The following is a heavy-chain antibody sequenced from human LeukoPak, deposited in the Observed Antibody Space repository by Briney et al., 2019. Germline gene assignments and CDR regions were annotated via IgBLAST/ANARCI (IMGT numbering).Heavy chain of an antibody. D-gene: IGHD3-10*01. Sequence: RSETLSLTCTVSGGSISTYYWSWIRQPPGKGLEWIGYIDYSGATNYNPSLKSRVTMSVDTSKHQFSLKLSSVTAADTAVYYCARVGSYCFEYWGQGTLVTVSS. CDR2: IDYSGAT. V-gene: IGHV4-59*01. CDR3: ARVGSYCFEY. CDR1: GGSISTYY. J-gene: IGHJ4*02.